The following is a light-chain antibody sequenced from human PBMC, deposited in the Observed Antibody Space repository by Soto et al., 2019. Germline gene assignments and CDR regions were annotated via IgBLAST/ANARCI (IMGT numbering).Light chain of an antibody. CDR1: SSDVGGYNY. Sequence: QYVVSHPASVSWSPGHSITISCTGTSSDVGGYNYFSWYQQHPGKAPKLMIYEVTSRPSGVSNRFSASKSGNTASLSISGLQAEEEADYYCSSYTSTSTYVFGAGTKVTV. V-gene: IGLV2-14*01. CDR2: EVT. J-gene: IGLJ1*01. CDR3: SSYTSTSTYV.